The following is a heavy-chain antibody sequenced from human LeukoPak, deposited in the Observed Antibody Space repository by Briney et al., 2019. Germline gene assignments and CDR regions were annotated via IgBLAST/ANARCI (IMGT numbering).Heavy chain of an antibody. Sequence: SETLSLTCTVSGGSISRSGYYWGWIRQTPGKGLEWIGSIYYSGSTYYKSSLKSRVTISVDTSKNQFSLKLSSVTAADTAVYYCARLNMLTGYFDYWGQGTLVTVSS. CDR1: GGSISRSGYY. CDR2: IYYSGST. V-gene: IGHV4-39*01. CDR3: ARLNMLTGYFDY. J-gene: IGHJ4*02. D-gene: IGHD3-16*01.